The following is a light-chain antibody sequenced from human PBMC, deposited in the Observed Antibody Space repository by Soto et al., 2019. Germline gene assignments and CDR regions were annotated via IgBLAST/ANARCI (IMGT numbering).Light chain of an antibody. CDR2: GAS. CDR1: QSVTSN. V-gene: IGKV3-15*01. J-gene: IGKJ1*01. Sequence: EIVMPQSPATLSVSPGERATLSCRASQSVTSNLAWYQQKPGQAPRLLIYGASTRATGIPARFSGSGSGTEFTLTISRLQSEDFAIYFCQQYNTWPETFGQGTKV. CDR3: QQYNTWPET.